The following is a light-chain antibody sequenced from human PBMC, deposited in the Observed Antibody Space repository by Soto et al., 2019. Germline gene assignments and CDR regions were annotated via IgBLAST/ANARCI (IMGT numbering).Light chain of an antibody. CDR1: SSNIGAGYD. Sequence: QSVLPQPPSVSGAPGQRVTISCTGSSSNIGAGYDVHWYLQLPGTAPKLLIYGNSNRPSGVPDRFSGSKSGTSASLAITGLQAEDEADYYCQSYDSSLSGSYVFGTGTKVTVL. J-gene: IGLJ1*01. CDR2: GNS. CDR3: QSYDSSLSGSYV. V-gene: IGLV1-40*01.